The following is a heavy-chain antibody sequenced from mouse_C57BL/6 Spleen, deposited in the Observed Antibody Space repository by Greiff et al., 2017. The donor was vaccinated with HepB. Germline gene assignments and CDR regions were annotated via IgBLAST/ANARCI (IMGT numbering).Heavy chain of an antibody. Sequence: QVQLQQSGAELARPGASVKLSCKASGYTFTSYGISWVKQRTGQGLEWIGEIYPRSGNTYYNEKFKGKATLTADKSSSTAYMELRSLTSEDSAVYFCARHLLYDGYYTRFAYWGQGTLVTVSA. V-gene: IGHV1-81*01. CDR3: ARHLLYDGYYTRFAY. D-gene: IGHD2-3*01. J-gene: IGHJ3*01. CDR1: GYTFTSYG. CDR2: IYPRSGNT.